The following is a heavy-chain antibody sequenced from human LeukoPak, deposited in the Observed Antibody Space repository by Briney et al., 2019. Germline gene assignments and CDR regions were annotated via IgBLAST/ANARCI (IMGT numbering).Heavy chain of an antibody. Sequence: GGSLRLSCAASGFTFSGYAMSWVRQAPGKGLEWVSVISGSGRNTYYAESVKGRFTVSRDNSKNTLYLQMNSLRAEDTAVFYCARDQYDTWSRRGNFDSWGRGTLVIVSS. J-gene: IGHJ4*02. D-gene: IGHD3-3*01. CDR2: ISGSGRNT. CDR3: ARDQYDTWSRRGNFDS. V-gene: IGHV3-23*01. CDR1: GFTFSGYA.